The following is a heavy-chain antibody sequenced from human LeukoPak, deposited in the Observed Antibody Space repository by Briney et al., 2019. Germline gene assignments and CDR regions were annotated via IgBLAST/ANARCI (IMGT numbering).Heavy chain of an antibody. Sequence: GGCLRLSCAASGSTFSSDSMNWVRQAPGKGLECVANIKEDGSEKYYVDSVKGRFTISRDDTKNSLYLQMNSLRVEDTARYYCGRRHTSYWYFDLWGRGTLVTVSS. CDR3: GRRHTSYWYFDL. J-gene: IGHJ2*01. D-gene: IGHD1-1*01. CDR2: IKEDGSEK. CDR1: GSTFSSDS. V-gene: IGHV3-7*01.